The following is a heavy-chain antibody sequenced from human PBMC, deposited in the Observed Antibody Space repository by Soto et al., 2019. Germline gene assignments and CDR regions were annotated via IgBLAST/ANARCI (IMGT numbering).Heavy chain of an antibody. D-gene: IGHD5-12*01. CDR1: GYTFTSYY. Sequence: QVQLVQSGAEVKKPGASVKVSCKASGYTFTSYYMHWVRQAPGQGLEWMGIINPSGGSTSYAQKFQGRVTVPRDPSTSTVYMELSSLRSEDTAVYYWAAALNRYSGYDRYYFDFWGQGTLVTVSS. J-gene: IGHJ4*02. V-gene: IGHV1-46*03. CDR3: AAALNRYSGYDRYYFDF. CDR2: INPSGGST.